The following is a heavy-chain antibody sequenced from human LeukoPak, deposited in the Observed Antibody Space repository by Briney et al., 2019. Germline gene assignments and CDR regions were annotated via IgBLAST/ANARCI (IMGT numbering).Heavy chain of an antibody. V-gene: IGHV3-48*02. Sequence: GGSLRLSCAASGFTFSSYSMNWVRQAPGKGLEWVSYISSGSSTIYYADSVKGRFTISRDNAKNSLYLQMNSLRNDDTAVYYCASVRSGAFDMWGQGTMVTVSS. D-gene: IGHD3-10*01. CDR1: GFTFSSYS. J-gene: IGHJ3*02. CDR3: ASVRSGAFDM. CDR2: ISSGSSTI.